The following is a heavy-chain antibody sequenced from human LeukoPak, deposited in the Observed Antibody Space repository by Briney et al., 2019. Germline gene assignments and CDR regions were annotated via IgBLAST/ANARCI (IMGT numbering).Heavy chain of an antibody. J-gene: IGHJ3*02. D-gene: IGHD1-26*01. CDR1: GYSISSGYY. V-gene: IGHV4-38-2*01. CDR3: ARQLKVGTFEAFDI. CDR2: IYHSGST. Sequence: SETLSLTCAVSGYSISSGYYWGWIRQPPGKGLEWIGSIYHSGSTYYNPSLKSRVTISVDTSKNQFSLKLSSVTPADTAVYYCARQLKVGTFEAFDIWGQGTMVTVSS.